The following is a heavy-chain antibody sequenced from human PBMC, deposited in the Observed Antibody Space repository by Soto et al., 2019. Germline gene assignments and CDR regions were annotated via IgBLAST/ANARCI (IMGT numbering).Heavy chain of an antibody. J-gene: IGHJ6*02. V-gene: IGHV5-51*01. CDR3: ALSSSIDYYYYYGMDV. D-gene: IGHD6-13*01. CDR2: IYPGDSDT. CDR1: GYSFTSYW. Sequence: GESLKISCQGSGYSFTSYWIGWVRQMPGKGLEWMGIIYPGDSDTRYSPSFQGQVTISADKSISTAYLQWSSLKASDTAMYYCALSSSIDYYYYYGMDVWGQGTTVTVSS.